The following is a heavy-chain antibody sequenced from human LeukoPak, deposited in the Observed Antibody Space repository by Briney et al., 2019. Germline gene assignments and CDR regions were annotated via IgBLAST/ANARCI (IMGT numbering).Heavy chain of an antibody. CDR1: GFIVSGDF. Sequence: PGGSLRLSCAASGFIVSGDFMSWVRQAPGKGLERVSVIYSDGSTYYADSVKGRFTISRDNSKNTLDLQITGLRAEDTAVYYCARERGRGRDSPWFDYWGQGTLVTVSS. CDR3: ARERGRGRDSPWFDY. J-gene: IGHJ4*02. V-gene: IGHV3-53*01. D-gene: IGHD1-26*01. CDR2: IYSDGST.